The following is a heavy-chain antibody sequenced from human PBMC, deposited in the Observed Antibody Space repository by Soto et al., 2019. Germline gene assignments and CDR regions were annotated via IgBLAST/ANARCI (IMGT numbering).Heavy chain of an antibody. J-gene: IGHJ6*03. Sequence: SETLSLTCTVSGGSISSSSYYWGWIRQPPGKGLEWIGSIYYSGSTYYNPSLKSRVTISVDTSKNQFSLKLSSVTAADTAVYYCARDRVDYGDYLDVWGQGTTVTVSS. CDR3: ARDRVDYGDYLDV. V-gene: IGHV4-39*07. D-gene: IGHD4-17*01. CDR2: IYYSGST. CDR1: GGSISSSSYY.